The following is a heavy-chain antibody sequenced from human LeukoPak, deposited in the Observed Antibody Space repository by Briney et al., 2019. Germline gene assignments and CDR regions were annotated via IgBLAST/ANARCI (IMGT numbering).Heavy chain of an antibody. CDR2: IYYSGST. J-gene: IGHJ4*02. CDR3: ASKGISRNWNDFDY. D-gene: IGHD1-1*01. Sequence: SETLSLTCTVSGGSISSYYWSWIRQPPGKGLEWIGYIYYSGSTNYNPSLESRVTISVDTSKNQFSLKLSSVTAADTAVYYCASKGISRNWNDFDYWGQGTLVTVSS. V-gene: IGHV4-59*01. CDR1: GGSISSYY.